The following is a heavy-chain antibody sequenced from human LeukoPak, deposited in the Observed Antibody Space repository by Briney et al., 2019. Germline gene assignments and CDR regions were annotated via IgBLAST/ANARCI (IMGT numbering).Heavy chain of an antibody. CDR3: ARGQYYYDSSGYYYYYYYMDV. CDR1: GGSISSGGYY. V-gene: IGHV4-31*03. D-gene: IGHD3-22*01. J-gene: IGHJ6*03. CDR2: IYCNGNT. Sequence: SETLSLTCSVSGGSISSGGYYWRWIRQHPGKGLDWIGFIYCNGNTYYNPSVKSRVIISVDTSKNQFSLKLSSVTAADTAVYYCARGQYYYDSSGYYYYYYYMDVWGKGTTVTVSS.